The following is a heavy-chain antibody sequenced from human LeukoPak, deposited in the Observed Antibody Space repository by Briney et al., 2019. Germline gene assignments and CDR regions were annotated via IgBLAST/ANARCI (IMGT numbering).Heavy chain of an antibody. CDR2: IDARSGIT. D-gene: IGHD4-11*01. Sequence: GGSLRLSCAASGFTFTIFGLNWVRQAPGKVPEWVSYIDARSGITYYADSVKGRFTISRDNAKNSLYLQMNSLRAEDTAVYYCARVNRRVGYSNPDFDYWGQGTLVTVSS. V-gene: IGHV3-48*01. CDR3: ARVNRRVGYSNPDFDY. J-gene: IGHJ4*02. CDR1: GFTFTIFG.